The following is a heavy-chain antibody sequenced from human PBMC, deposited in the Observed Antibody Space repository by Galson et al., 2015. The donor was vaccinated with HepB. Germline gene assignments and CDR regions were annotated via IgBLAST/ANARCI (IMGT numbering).Heavy chain of an antibody. V-gene: IGHV3-73*01. J-gene: IGHJ6*02. Sequence: SLRLSCAASGFTFSGSAMHWVRQASGKGLEWVGRIRSKANSYATAYAASVKGRFTISRDDSKNTAYLQMNSLKTEDTAVYYCTRKWGPNGMDVWGQGTTVTVSS. D-gene: IGHD1-26*01. CDR3: TRKWGPNGMDV. CDR2: IRSKANSYAT. CDR1: GFTFSGSA.